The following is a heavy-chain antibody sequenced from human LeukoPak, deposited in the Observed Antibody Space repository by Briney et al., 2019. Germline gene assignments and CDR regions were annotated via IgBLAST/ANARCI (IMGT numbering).Heavy chain of an antibody. Sequence: PSETLSLTCAVYGGSFSGYYWSWIRQPPGKGLEWIGEINHSGSTNYNPSLKSRVTISVDTSKNQFSLKLSSVTAADTAVYYCASGFTTSGPFDYWGQGTLVTVSS. V-gene: IGHV4-34*01. D-gene: IGHD3-3*01. CDR2: INHSGST. J-gene: IGHJ4*02. CDR1: GGSFSGYY. CDR3: ASGFTTSGPFDY.